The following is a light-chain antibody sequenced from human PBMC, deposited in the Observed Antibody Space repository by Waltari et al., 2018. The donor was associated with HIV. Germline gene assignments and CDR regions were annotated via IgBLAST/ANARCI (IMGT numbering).Light chain of an antibody. CDR2: EVT. V-gene: IGLV2-8*01. CDR3: SSYGDNNCLL. J-gene: IGLJ2*01. Sequence: QSALTQPPSASGSLGQPVTISCIGSSSDIGAYDSVSWFQQLPPTAPALLLYEVTNRPSGAPVRSSGSRSCHTAFLTVSGLQPNDTAAYFCSSYGDNNCLLVGGGTNLTVL. CDR1: SSDIGAYDS.